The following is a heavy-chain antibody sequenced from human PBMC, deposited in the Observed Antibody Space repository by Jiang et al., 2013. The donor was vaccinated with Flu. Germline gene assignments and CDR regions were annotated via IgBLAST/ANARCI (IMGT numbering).Heavy chain of an antibody. Sequence: VQLLESGGGLVQPGGSLRLSCAASGFTFSSYAMSWVRQAPGKGLEWVSAISGSGGSTYYADSVKGRFTISRDNSKNTLYLQMNSLRAEDTAVYYCAKGQYDFWSGYYSGPAFDYWGQGTLVTVSS. J-gene: IGHJ4*02. CDR3: AKGQYDFWSGYYSGPAFDY. D-gene: IGHD3-3*01. CDR1: GFTFSSYA. V-gene: IGHV3-23*01. CDR2: ISGSGGST.